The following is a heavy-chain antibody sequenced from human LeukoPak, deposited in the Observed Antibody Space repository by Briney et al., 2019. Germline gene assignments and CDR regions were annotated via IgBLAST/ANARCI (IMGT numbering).Heavy chain of an antibody. D-gene: IGHD3-10*01. CDR3: ARVTFNYFGSGDAFDI. J-gene: IGHJ3*02. CDR1: GFIFRGYG. CDR2: ISYDGSNK. V-gene: IGHV3-30*03. Sequence: GTSLRLSCAASGFIFRGYGIHWVRQAPGKGLEWVAVISYDGSNKYYADSVKGRFTISRDNSKNTLYLQMNSLRAEDTAVYYCARVTFNYFGSGDAFDIWGQGTMVTVSS.